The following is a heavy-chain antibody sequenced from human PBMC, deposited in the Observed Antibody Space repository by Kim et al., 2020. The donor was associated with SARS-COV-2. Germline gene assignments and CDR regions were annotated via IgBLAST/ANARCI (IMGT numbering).Heavy chain of an antibody. CDR3: AKTIIETRYFDS. V-gene: IGHV3-23*01. D-gene: IGHD6-6*01. Sequence: TNYTGSVTGRFTISRDNSKNTLYLQVNSLRVEDTAIYFCAKTIIETRYFDSWGQGTLVTVSS. J-gene: IGHJ4*02. CDR2: T.